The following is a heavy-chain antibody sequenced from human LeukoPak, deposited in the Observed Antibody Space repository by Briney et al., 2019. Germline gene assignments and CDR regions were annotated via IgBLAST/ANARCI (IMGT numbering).Heavy chain of an antibody. CDR1: GFTFSSYE. Sequence: GGSLRLSCAASGFTFSSYEMNWVRQAPGKGLEWVSYISTTGSAIYYADSVKGRFTISRDNVKNLLYLQMNSLRAEDTAVYYCARVQRGIAVALDYWGQGTLATVSS. D-gene: IGHD6-19*01. J-gene: IGHJ4*02. V-gene: IGHV3-48*03. CDR3: ARVQRGIAVALDY. CDR2: ISTTGSAI.